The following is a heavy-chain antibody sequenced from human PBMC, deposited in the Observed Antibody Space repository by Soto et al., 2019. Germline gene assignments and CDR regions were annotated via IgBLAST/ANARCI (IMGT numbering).Heavy chain of an antibody. J-gene: IGHJ4*02. Sequence: QVELVQCGGEVKKPGASVKVSCKASGYTFTSHGISWVRQAPGQGLEWVGWINPNNDNSVSAQKFQDRVTLTTDTSTSTVYMELSSLTSDNTAFYYSASTLTYSRLGDHWGQGTLVTVAS. V-gene: IGHV1-18*04. CDR2: INPNNDNS. CDR1: GYTFTSHG. D-gene: IGHD3-22*01. CDR3: ASTLTYSRLGDH.